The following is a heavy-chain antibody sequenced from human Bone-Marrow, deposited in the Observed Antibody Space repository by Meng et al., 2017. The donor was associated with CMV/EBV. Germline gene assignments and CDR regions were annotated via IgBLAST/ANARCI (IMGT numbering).Heavy chain of an antibody. CDR3: ARVTYDFWSGYRPYDY. CDR2: INPGGST. J-gene: IGHJ4*02. D-gene: IGHD3-3*01. CDR1: GGSFSGSY. Sequence: GGSFSGSYWSWSRQAPGKGLELIGEINPGGSTNYNPSLKSRVTISVDTSKNQFSLKLSSVTAADTAVYYCARVTYDFWSGYRPYDYWGQGTLVTVSS. V-gene: IGHV4-34*01.